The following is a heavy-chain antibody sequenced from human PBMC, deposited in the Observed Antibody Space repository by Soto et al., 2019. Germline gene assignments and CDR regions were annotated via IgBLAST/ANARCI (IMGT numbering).Heavy chain of an antibody. CDR3: AKDMGSSGWYGSFDY. CDR2: ISWDGGST. D-gene: IGHD6-19*01. Sequence: GGSLRLSCAASGFTFDDYTMHWVRQAPGKGLEWVSLISWDGGSTYYADSVKGRFTISRDNSKNSLYLQMNSLRTEDTALYYCAKDMGSSGWYGSFDYWGQGTLVTVSS. V-gene: IGHV3-43*01. J-gene: IGHJ4*02. CDR1: GFTFDDYT.